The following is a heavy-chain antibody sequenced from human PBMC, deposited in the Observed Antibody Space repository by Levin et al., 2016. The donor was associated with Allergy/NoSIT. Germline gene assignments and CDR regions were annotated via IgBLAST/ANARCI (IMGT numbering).Heavy chain of an antibody. CDR2: IYSGGST. V-gene: IGHV3-66*01. CDR3: ARDGYYDILTGYLTHGMDV. D-gene: IGHD3-9*01. J-gene: IGHJ6*02. Sequence: WIRQPPGKGLEWVSVIYSGGSTYYADSVKGRFTISRDNSKNTLYLQMNSLRAEDTAVYYCARDGYYDILTGYLTHGMDVWGQGTTVTVSS.